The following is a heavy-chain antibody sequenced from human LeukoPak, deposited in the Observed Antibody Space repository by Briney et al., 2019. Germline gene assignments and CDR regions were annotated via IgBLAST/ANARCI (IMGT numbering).Heavy chain of an antibody. CDR2: INPNSGGT. Sequence: ASVKVSCKASGYTFTGYYMHWVRQAPGQGLEWMGWINPNSGGTNYAQKFQGRVTMTRDTSTSTAYMELSRLRSDDTAVYYCARDHQGYSGYGSGAFDIWGQGTMVTVSS. J-gene: IGHJ3*02. CDR3: ARDHQGYSGYGSGAFDI. V-gene: IGHV1-2*02. CDR1: GYTFTGYY. D-gene: IGHD5-12*01.